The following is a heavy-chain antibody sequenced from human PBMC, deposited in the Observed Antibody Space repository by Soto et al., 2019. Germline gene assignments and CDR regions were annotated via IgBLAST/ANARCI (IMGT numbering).Heavy chain of an antibody. J-gene: IGHJ4*02. CDR3: ARGHSSGWYWYFDY. D-gene: IGHD6-19*01. Sequence: LRLSCAASGFTFSSYAMHWVRQAPGKGLEWVAVISYDGSNKYYADSVKGRFTISRDNSKNTLYLQMNSLRAEDTAVYYCARGHSSGWYWYFDYWGQGTLVTVSS. CDR2: ISYDGSNK. CDR1: GFTFSSYA. V-gene: IGHV3-30-3*01.